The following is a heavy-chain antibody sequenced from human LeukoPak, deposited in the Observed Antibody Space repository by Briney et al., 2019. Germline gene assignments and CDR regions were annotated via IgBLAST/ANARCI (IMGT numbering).Heavy chain of an antibody. V-gene: IGHV1-2*02. J-gene: IGHJ4*02. CDR3: ARYCSGGSCYPGY. CDR2: INPNSGGT. D-gene: IGHD2-15*01. CDR1: GYTFTGYY. Sequence: ASVKVSCAASGYTFTGYYMHWVRQAPGQGLEWMGWINPNSGGTNYAEKFQGRVTMTRDTSISTAYMELSRLRSDDTAVYYCARYCSGGSCYPGYWGQGTLVTVSS.